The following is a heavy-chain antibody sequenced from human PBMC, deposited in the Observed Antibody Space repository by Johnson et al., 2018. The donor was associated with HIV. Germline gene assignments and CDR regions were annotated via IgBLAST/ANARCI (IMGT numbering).Heavy chain of an antibody. CDR3: ARRFFPGITVALDAFDI. CDR2: ISSIGSTI. Sequence: QVQLVESGGGLVKPGGSLRLSCAAFGFTFFDYYMSWIRQAPGKGLELVSYISSIGSTISYAASVKGRFTISRDNAKNSLYLQMNSLRAEDTAVYYCARRFFPGITVALDAFDIWGQGTMVTVSS. CDR1: GFTFFDYY. V-gene: IGHV3-11*04. D-gene: IGHD6-19*01. J-gene: IGHJ3*02.